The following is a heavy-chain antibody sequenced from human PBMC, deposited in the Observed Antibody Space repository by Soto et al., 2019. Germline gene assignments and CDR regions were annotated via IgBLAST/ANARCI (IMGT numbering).Heavy chain of an antibody. J-gene: IGHJ4*02. CDR2: INPDGSGT. CDR1: GFTFSSFW. CDR3: VRERDTYGCDNLDY. V-gene: IGHV3-74*01. D-gene: IGHD5-18*01. Sequence: GGSLRLSCAVSGFTFSSFWMHWVRQAPGKGLVWVSRINPDGSGTSYADSVKGRLTISRDNAKNTLYLQVNSLRVDDTAVYYFVRERDTYGCDNLDYWGQGNLVPVSS.